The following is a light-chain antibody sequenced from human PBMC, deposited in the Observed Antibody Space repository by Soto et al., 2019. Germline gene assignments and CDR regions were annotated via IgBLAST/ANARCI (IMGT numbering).Light chain of an antibody. J-gene: IGKJ2*01. CDR1: QSVSST. CDR2: GSS. V-gene: IGKV3-15*01. Sequence: EIVMTQSPATLSVSPGERATLSCRASQSVSSTLAWYQQKPGQAPRLLIYGSSTRATGIPVRFSGSGSGTEFNLTISSLQSEDSAVYYCQQYNNWPPMYTFGQGTKLEIK. CDR3: QQYNNWPPMYT.